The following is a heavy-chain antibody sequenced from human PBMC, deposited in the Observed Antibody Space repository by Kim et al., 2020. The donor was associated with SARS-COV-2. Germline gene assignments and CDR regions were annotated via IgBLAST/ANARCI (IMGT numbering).Heavy chain of an antibody. CDR2: INHSGST. V-gene: IGHV4-34*01. J-gene: IGHJ4*02. Sequence: SETLSLTCAVYGGSFSGYYWSWIRQPPGKGLEWIGEINHSGSTNYNPSLKSRVTISVDTSKNQFSLKLSSVTAADTAVYYCARGRVFDYWGQGTLVTVSS. D-gene: IGHD3-10*01. CDR3: ARGRVFDY. CDR1: GGSFSGYY.